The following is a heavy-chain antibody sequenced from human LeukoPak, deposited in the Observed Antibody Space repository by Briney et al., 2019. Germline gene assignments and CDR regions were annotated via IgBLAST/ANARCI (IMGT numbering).Heavy chain of an antibody. D-gene: IGHD3-16*02. J-gene: IGHJ4*02. V-gene: IGHV3-7*01. CDR1: GFTFSSYA. CDR3: ARAYYVWGSYRYTSSV. CDR2: IKQDGSEK. Sequence: GGSLRLSCAASGFTFSSYAMSWVRQAPGKGLEWVANIKQDGSEKYYVDSVKGRFTISRDNAKNSLYLQMNSLRAEDTAVYYCARAYYVWGSYRYTSSVWGQGTLVTVSS.